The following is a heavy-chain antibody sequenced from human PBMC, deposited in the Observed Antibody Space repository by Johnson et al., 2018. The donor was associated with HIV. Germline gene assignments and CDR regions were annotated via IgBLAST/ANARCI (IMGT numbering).Heavy chain of an antibody. CDR3: VRWGSGWSAFDI. CDR2: IKQDGSAK. CDR1: GFTFSTYW. J-gene: IGHJ3*02. D-gene: IGHD6-19*01. V-gene: IGHV3-7*03. Sequence: VQLVESGGGLVQPGGSLRLSCAASGFTFSTYWMTWVRQAPGKGLEWVANIKQDGSAKYYVDSVKGRFAISRDNAKNSVYLQMSSLRPEDTAVYFCVRWGSGWSAFDIWGQGTMVTVSS.